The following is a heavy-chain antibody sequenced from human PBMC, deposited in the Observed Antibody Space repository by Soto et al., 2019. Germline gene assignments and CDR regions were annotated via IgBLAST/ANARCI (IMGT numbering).Heavy chain of an antibody. CDR2: ISGSGGST. V-gene: IGHV3-23*01. D-gene: IGHD3-3*01. CDR3: AKDLHDFWSGYYKARFYGMDV. J-gene: IGHJ6*02. Sequence: GGSLRLSCAASGFTFGSYAMSWVRQAPGKGLERVSAISGSGGSTYYADSVKGRFTISRDNSKNTLYLQMNSLRAEDTAVYYFAKDLHDFWSGYYKARFYGMDVWGQGTTVTVSS. CDR1: GFTFGSYA.